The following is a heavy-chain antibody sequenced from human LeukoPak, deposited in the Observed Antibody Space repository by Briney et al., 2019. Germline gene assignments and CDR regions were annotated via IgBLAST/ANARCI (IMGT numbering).Heavy chain of an antibody. J-gene: IGHJ4*02. D-gene: IGHD3-3*01. CDR1: GFTFSSYA. V-gene: IGHV3-30*04. CDR3: VRGRSTYYDFWSGYYSFDY. CDR2: ISYDGSNK. Sequence: PGGSLRLSCAASGFTFSSYAMHWVRQAPGKGLEWVAVISYDGSNKYYADSVKGRFTISRDNSKNTLYLQMNSLRAEDTAVYYCVRGRSTYYDFWSGYYSFDYWGQGTLVTVSS.